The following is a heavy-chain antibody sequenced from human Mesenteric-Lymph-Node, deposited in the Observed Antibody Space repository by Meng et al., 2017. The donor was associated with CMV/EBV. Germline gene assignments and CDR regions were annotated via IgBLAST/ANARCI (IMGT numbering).Heavy chain of an antibody. CDR3: VKGRSGSSFYFDY. CDR2: IQYEGTNQ. V-gene: IGHV3-30*18. D-gene: IGHD1-26*01. CDR1: GFTFDDYA. J-gene: IGHJ4*02. Sequence: GESLKISCAASGFTFDDYAMHWVRQAPDKGLDWVGGIQYEGTNQFYADSVKGRFTISRDNSKNTLYLRMNSLRAEDTAVYYCVKGRSGSSFYFDYWGQGTLVTVSS.